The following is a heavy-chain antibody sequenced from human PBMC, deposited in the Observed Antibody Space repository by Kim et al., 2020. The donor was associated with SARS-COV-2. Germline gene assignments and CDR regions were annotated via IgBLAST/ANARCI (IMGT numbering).Heavy chain of an antibody. Sequence: GGSLRLSCAASGFTFSSYDMHWVRQATGKGLEWVSAIGTAGDPYYPGSVKGRFTISRENAKNSLYLQMNSLRAGDTAVYYCARSRSTGYYYGMDVWGQGTTVTVSS. CDR1: GFTFSSYD. D-gene: IGHD2-8*02. J-gene: IGHJ6*02. CDR3: ARSRSTGYYYGMDV. V-gene: IGHV3-13*05. CDR2: IGTAGDP.